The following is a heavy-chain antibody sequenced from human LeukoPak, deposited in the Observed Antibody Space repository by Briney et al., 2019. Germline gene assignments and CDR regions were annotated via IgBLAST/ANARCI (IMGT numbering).Heavy chain of an antibody. CDR2: INPNSGGT. D-gene: IGHD2-2*01. J-gene: IGHJ4*02. Sequence: ASVKVSCKASGYTFTGYYMHWVRQAPGQGLEWMGWINPNSGGTNYAQKFQGRVTITRDTSISTAYMELSRLRSADTAVYYCARDIEPCSSTSCPQDYWGQGTMVTVSS. CDR1: GYTFTGYY. CDR3: ARDIEPCSSTSCPQDY. V-gene: IGHV1-2*02.